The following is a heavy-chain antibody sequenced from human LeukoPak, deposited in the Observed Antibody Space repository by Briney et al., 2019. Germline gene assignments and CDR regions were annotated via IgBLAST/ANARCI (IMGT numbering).Heavy chain of an antibody. J-gene: IGHJ4*02. D-gene: IGHD3-10*01. CDR3: ARAGGTMVRGVIYFDY. V-gene: IGHV4-59*01. CDR1: GGSISSYY. Sequence: SETLSLTCTVSGGSISSYYWSWIRQPPGKGLEWIGYIYYSGSTNYNPSLKSRVTISVDTSKNQFSLKLSSVTAADTAVYYCARAGGTMVRGVIYFDYWGQGTLVTVPS. CDR2: IYYSGST.